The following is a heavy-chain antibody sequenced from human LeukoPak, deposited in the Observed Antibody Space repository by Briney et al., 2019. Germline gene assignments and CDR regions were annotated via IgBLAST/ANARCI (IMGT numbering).Heavy chain of an antibody. Sequence: AGGSLRLSCAASGFTFSSYAMHWVRQAPGKGLEWVAVISYDGSNKYYADSVKGRFTISRDNSKNTLYLQMNSLRAEDTAVYYCAREMTSGYSRYFDYWGQGTLVTVSS. CDR3: AREMTSGYSRYFDY. J-gene: IGHJ4*02. V-gene: IGHV3-30*04. D-gene: IGHD3-3*01. CDR2: ISYDGSNK. CDR1: GFTFSSYA.